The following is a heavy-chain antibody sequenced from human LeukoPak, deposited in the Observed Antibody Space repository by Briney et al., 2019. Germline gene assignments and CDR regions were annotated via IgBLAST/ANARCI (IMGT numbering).Heavy chain of an antibody. Sequence: PGGSLRLSCAASGFTFSNYSMNWVRQAPGKGLEWVSSISSSSSYISYADSVKGRFTISRDNAKNSLYLQMNSLRAEDTAVYYCARDNWNYVYFDYWGQGTLVTVS. CDR2: ISSSSSYI. D-gene: IGHD1-7*01. J-gene: IGHJ4*02. CDR1: GFTFSNYS. V-gene: IGHV3-21*01. CDR3: ARDNWNYVYFDY.